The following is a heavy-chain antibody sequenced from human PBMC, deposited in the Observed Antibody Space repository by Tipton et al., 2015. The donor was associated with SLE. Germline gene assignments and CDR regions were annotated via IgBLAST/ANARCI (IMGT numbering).Heavy chain of an antibody. J-gene: IGHJ3*02. CDR3: ARGHLNYYGSGIDI. D-gene: IGHD3-10*01. CDR2: INHSGST. CDR1: GGSFSGYY. Sequence: TLSLTCAVYGGSFSGYYWSWIRQPPGKGLEWIGEINHSGSTNYNPSLKSRVTISVDTSKNQFSLKLSSVTAADTAVYYCARGHLNYYGSGIDIWGQGTMVTVSS. V-gene: IGHV4-34*01.